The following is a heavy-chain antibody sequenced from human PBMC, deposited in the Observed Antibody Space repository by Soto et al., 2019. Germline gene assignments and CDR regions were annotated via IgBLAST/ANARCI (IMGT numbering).Heavy chain of an antibody. D-gene: IGHD5-12*01. CDR2: IYPGDSDT. J-gene: IGHJ4*02. CDR3: ARLKRDGYNYSPLYY. Sequence: GESLKISCKGSGYSFTSYWIGWVRQMPGKGLEWMGIIYPGDSDTRYSPSFQGQVTISADKSISTAYLQWSSLKASDTAMYYCARLKRDGYNYSPLYYWGLGTLVTVSS. CDR1: GYSFTSYW. V-gene: IGHV5-51*01.